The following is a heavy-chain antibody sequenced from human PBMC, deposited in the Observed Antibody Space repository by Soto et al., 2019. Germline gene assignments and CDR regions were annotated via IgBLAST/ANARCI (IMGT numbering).Heavy chain of an antibody. CDR1: GFTFSSYG. V-gene: IGHV3-30*18. D-gene: IGHD3-16*02. Sequence: GGSLRLSCAASGFTFSSYGMHWVRQAPGKGLEWVAVISYDGSNKYYADSVKGRFTISRDNSKNTLYLQMNSLRAEDTAVYYCAKVGYDYVWGSYRSYYFDYWGQGTLVTVSS. CDR3: AKVGYDYVWGSYRSYYFDY. J-gene: IGHJ4*02. CDR2: ISYDGSNK.